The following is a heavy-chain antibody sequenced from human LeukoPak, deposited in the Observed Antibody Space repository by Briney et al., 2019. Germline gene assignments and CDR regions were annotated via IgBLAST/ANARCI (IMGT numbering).Heavy chain of an antibody. D-gene: IGHD3-10*02. CDR1: GGSFSGYY. V-gene: IGHV4-59*01. CDR2: IYYSGTA. CDR3: ARGTSNYGTITMSKYYYYYMDV. J-gene: IGHJ6*03. Sequence: PSETLSLTCAVSGGSFSGYYWSWIRQPPGKGLGWMGYIYYSGTASYNPSLRSRVTMSVDTSKNQFSLRLSSVTAADTAVYYCARGTSNYGTITMSKYYYYYMDVWGKGTTVTVSS.